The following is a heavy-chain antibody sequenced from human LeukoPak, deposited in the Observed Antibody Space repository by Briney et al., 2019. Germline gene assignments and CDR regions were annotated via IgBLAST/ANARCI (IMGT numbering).Heavy chain of an antibody. V-gene: IGHV3-7*05. J-gene: IGHJ4*02. CDR2: INQDGSAK. D-gene: IGHD1-26*01. CDR3: TRVSLSGEGDY. Sequence: GGSLRLSCAASGFTFSSYAMTGVRQAPGKGLEWVANINQDGSAKYYVDSVKGRFTISRDNAKNSLYLQMNSLRADDTAVYYCTRVSLSGEGDYWGQGTLVTVSS. CDR1: GFTFSSYA.